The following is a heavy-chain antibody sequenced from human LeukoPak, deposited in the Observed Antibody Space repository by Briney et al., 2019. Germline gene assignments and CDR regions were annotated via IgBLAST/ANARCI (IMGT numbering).Heavy chain of an antibody. CDR1: GGSFSGYY. V-gene: IGHV4-34*01. J-gene: IGHJ4*02. Sequence: SETLSLTCAVYGGSFSGYYWSWIRQPPGKGLEWIGEINHSGSTNYNPSLKSRVTISVDTSKNQFSLSLGSVTAADTAVYYCARAGSSGGLCDYWGQGILVTVSS. D-gene: IGHD6-19*01. CDR3: ARAGSSGGLCDY. CDR2: INHSGST.